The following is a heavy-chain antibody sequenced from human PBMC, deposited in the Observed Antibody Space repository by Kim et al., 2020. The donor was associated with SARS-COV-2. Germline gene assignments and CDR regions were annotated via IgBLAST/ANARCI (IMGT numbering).Heavy chain of an antibody. CDR2: IGAYNGNT. V-gene: IGHV1-18*01. CDR1: GYTFTSYG. Sequence: ASVKVSCKASGYTFTSYGISWVRQAPGQGLEWMGWIGAYNGNTNYAQKLQGRVTMTTDTSTSTAYMELRSLRSDDTAVYYCARDLLESSSWSLPGDWGQGTLVTVSS. J-gene: IGHJ4*02. D-gene: IGHD6-13*01. CDR3: ARDLLESSSWSLPGD.